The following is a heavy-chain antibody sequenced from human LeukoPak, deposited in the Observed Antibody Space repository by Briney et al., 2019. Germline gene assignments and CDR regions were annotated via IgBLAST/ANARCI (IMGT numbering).Heavy chain of an antibody. CDR3: ARTACSSSWFPRATDY. V-gene: IGHV4-34*01. CDR1: GGSFSGYY. D-gene: IGHD6-13*01. Sequence: SETLSLTCAVYGGSFSGYYWSGIRQPPGKGLECIGEINHSGSTDYNPSLKSRVTISVDTSKNQFSLKLSSVTAADTAVYYCARTACSSSWFPRATDYWGQGTLVTVSS. CDR2: INHSGST. J-gene: IGHJ4*02.